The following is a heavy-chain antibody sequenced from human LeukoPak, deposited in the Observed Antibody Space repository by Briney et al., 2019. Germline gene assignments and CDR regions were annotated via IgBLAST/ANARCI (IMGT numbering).Heavy chain of an antibody. Sequence: GGPLRLSCAASGFTFSSYEMNWVRQAPGKGLEWVSDISISGITTFYADSVKGRFTISRDNAKSSVYLQMNSLRVEDTAVYYCARRMTTVTYGASDIWGQGTMVTVSS. CDR1: GFTFSSYE. V-gene: IGHV3-48*03. CDR3: ARRMTTVTYGASDI. J-gene: IGHJ3*02. D-gene: IGHD4-17*01. CDR2: ISISGITT.